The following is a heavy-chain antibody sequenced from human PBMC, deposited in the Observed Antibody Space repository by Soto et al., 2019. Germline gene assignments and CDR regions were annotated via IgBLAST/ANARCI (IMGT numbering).Heavy chain of an antibody. D-gene: IGHD2-2*01. CDR1: GYTLTSYY. CDR2: INPSGGIT. V-gene: IGHV1-46*01. J-gene: IGHJ6*02. CDR3: AGGISTTRYYYHHGMDV. Sequence: ASVKVACKASGYTLTSYYLHRVRQAPGQVPEWMGIINPSGGITNDAQKFQDRVTMTSDTSTSTVYMELSSLRSEDTAVYYCAGGISTTRYYYHHGMDVWG.